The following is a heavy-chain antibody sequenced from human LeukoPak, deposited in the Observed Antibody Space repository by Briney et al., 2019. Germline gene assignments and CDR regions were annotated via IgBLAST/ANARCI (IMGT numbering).Heavy chain of an antibody. J-gene: IGHJ4*02. CDR2: MHYSGSS. CDR1: GGSISSSSYY. Sequence: SETLSLTCTVSGGSISSSSYYWGWIRQPPGKGLEWIGSMHYSGSSYYNPSLKSRVTISVDTSKNQFSLKLSSVTAADTAVYYCARRYFDSSNLYFDYWGQGTLVTVSS. D-gene: IGHD3-9*01. CDR3: ARRYFDSSNLYFDY. V-gene: IGHV4-39*01.